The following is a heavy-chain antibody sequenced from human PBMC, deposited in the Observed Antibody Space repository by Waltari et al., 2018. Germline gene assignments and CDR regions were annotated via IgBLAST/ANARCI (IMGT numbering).Heavy chain of an antibody. Sequence: EVQLVESGGGLIQPGASLRLPCPASGFSLKNNYMSWVRQAPGKGLQWVSVIYAGSGGTFYAESVKGRFTISRDNSENTLYLDLDRLTPEDTAVYYCARAGLGSPSQWLQLLDSWGRGTLVTVSS. CDR1: GFSLKNNY. V-gene: IGHV3-53*01. J-gene: IGHJ4*02. D-gene: IGHD5-12*01. CDR3: ARAGLGSPSQWLQLLDS. CDR2: IYAGSGGT.